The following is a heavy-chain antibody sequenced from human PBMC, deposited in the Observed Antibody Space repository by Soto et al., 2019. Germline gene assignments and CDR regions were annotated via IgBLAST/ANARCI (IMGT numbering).Heavy chain of an antibody. CDR1: GGSISSGGYY. V-gene: IGHV4-31*03. D-gene: IGHD2-21*02. Sequence: SSETLSLTCTVSGGSISSGGYYWSWIRQHPGKGLEWIGYIYYSGSTYYNPSLKSRVTISVDTSKNQFSLKLSSVTAADTAVYYCARAPTPYCGGDCYLFDPWGQGTLVTVSS. J-gene: IGHJ5*02. CDR3: ARAPTPYCGGDCYLFDP. CDR2: IYYSGST.